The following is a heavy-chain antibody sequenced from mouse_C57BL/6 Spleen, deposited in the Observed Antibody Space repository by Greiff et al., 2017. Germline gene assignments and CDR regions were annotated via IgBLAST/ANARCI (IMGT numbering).Heavy chain of an antibody. D-gene: IGHD3-2*02. CDR2: INYDGSST. V-gene: IGHV5-16*01. Sequence: EVNVVESEGGLVQPGSSMKLSCTASGFTFSDYYMAWVRQVPEKGLEWVANINYDGSSTYYLDSLKSRFIISRDNAKNILYLQMSSLKSEDTATYYCARDRGSSGYRYFDVWGTGTTVTVSS. CDR1: GFTFSDYY. J-gene: IGHJ1*03. CDR3: ARDRGSSGYRYFDV.